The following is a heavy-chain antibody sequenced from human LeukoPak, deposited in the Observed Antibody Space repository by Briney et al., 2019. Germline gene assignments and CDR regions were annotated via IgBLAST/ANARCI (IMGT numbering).Heavy chain of an antibody. D-gene: IGHD6-13*01. CDR3: ARAQAAAGLYYFDY. Sequence: GGSLRLSCAASGFTFSTYSMNWVRQAPGKGLEWVSSISSSTSYIYYADSVKGRFTISRDNAKNSLYPQMNSLRAEDTAVYYCARAQAAAGLYYFDYWGRGTLVTVSS. J-gene: IGHJ4*02. CDR1: GFTFSTYS. CDR2: ISSSTSYI. V-gene: IGHV3-21*01.